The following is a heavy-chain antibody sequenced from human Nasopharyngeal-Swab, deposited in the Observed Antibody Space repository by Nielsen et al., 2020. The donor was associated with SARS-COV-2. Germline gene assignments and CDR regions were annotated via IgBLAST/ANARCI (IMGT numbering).Heavy chain of an antibody. CDR1: GYTFTSYG. V-gene: IGHV1-18*01. CDR3: ARVCYKLDCSGGSGYYYYYGMDV. D-gene: IGHD2-15*01. CDR2: ISAYNGNT. Sequence: ASVKVSCKASGYTFTSYGISWVRQAPGQGLEWMGWISAYNGNTNYAQKLQGRVTMTIDTSTSTAYMELRSLRSDDTAVYYCARVCYKLDCSGGSGYYYYYGMDVWGQGTTVTVSS. J-gene: IGHJ6*02.